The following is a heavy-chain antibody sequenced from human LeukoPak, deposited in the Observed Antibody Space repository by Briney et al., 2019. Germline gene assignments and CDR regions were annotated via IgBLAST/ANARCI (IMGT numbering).Heavy chain of an antibody. D-gene: IGHD3-22*01. CDR1: GFTFRNYA. CDR3: ARRPRDTSGYYLGAFHD. J-gene: IGHJ3*01. V-gene: IGHV3-23*01. CDR2: IGASGADT. Sequence: GGSLRLSCAASGFTFRNYAMTWVRQAPGKGLEWVSVIGASGADTYYSDSVKGRLTVSRDNSQNTLSLHMSSLRAEDTAVYFCARRPRDTSGYYLGAFHDWGQGTTVTVSS.